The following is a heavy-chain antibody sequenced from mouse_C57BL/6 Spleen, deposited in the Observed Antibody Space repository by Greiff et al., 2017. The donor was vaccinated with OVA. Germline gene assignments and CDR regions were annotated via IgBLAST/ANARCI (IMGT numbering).Heavy chain of an antibody. D-gene: IGHD2-4*01. Sequence: EVQRVESGGGLVKPGGSLKLSCAASGFTFSSYAMSWVRQTPEKRLEWVATISDGGSYTYYPDNVKGRFTISRDNAKNKLYLQMSHLKSEDTAMYYCAKEEGYDYLRSMDYWGQGTSVTVSS. CDR2: ISDGGSYT. V-gene: IGHV5-4*01. CDR3: AKEEGYDYLRSMDY. CDR1: GFTFSSYA. J-gene: IGHJ4*01.